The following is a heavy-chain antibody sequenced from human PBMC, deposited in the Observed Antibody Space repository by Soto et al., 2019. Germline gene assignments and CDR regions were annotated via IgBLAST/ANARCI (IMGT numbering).Heavy chain of an antibody. Sequence: GGSLRLSCAASGFTFSSYSMNWVRQAPGKGLEWVSYISSSSSTIYYADSVKGRFTISRDNAKNSLYLQMNSLRAEDTAVYYCARGPDIVVVVAATHFDYWGQGTLVTVSS. CDR2: ISSSSSTI. D-gene: IGHD2-15*01. V-gene: IGHV3-48*01. CDR3: ARGPDIVVVVAATHFDY. J-gene: IGHJ4*02. CDR1: GFTFSSYS.